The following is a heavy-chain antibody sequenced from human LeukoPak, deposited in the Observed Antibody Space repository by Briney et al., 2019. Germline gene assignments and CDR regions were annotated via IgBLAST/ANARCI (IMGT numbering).Heavy chain of an antibody. J-gene: IGHJ1*01. CDR3: ASGYCSSTSCPIQH. V-gene: IGHV1-18*01. CDR1: GYTFTSYG. D-gene: IGHD2-2*03. CDR2: ISAYNGNT. Sequence: GASVKVSCKASGYTFTSYGISWVRQAPGQGLEWMGWISAYNGNTNYAQKLQGRVTMTRNTSISTAYMELSSLRSEDTAVYYCASGYCSSTSCPIQHWGQGTLVTVSS.